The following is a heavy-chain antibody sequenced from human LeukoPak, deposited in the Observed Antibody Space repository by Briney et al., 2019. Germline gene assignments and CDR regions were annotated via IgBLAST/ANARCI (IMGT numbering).Heavy chain of an antibody. Sequence: PSETLSLTCAVSGYSISSSNWWGWIRQPPGKGLEWIGYIYYSGSTNYNPSLKSRVTISVDTSKNQFSLKLSSVTAADTAVYYCASRRYFDWAPPYYYYYMDIWGKGTTVTVSS. CDR1: GYSISSSNW. J-gene: IGHJ6*03. D-gene: IGHD3-9*01. CDR3: ASRRYFDWAPPYYYYYMDI. V-gene: IGHV4-28*01. CDR2: IYYSGST.